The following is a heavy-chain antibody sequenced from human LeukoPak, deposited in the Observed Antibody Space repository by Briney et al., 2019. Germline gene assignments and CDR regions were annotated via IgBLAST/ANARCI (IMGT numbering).Heavy chain of an antibody. CDR3: ARAWIAVAGPGTSDY. J-gene: IGHJ4*02. D-gene: IGHD6-19*01. Sequence: ASVKVSXKASGYTFISYGINWVRQAPGQGLEWMGWISPHNGNTNYAQKLQGRVTMTTDTPTSTAYMEVRSLRSDDTAVYYCARAWIAVAGPGTSDYWGQGTLVMVSS. CDR1: GYTFISYG. CDR2: ISPHNGNT. V-gene: IGHV1-18*01.